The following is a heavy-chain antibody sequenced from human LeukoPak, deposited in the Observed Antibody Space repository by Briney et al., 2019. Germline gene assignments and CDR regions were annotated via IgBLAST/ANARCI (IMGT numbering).Heavy chain of an antibody. CDR1: GGSFSGYY. CDR2: INHSGST. V-gene: IGHV4-34*01. D-gene: IGHD4-23*01. J-gene: IGHJ4*02. CDR3: ATRRLRWYDY. Sequence: SETLSLTCAVYGGSFSGYYWSWIRQPPGKGLEWIGEINHSGSTNYNPSLKSRVTISVDTSKNQFSLKLSSVTAADTAVYYCATRRLRWYDYWGQGTLVTVSS.